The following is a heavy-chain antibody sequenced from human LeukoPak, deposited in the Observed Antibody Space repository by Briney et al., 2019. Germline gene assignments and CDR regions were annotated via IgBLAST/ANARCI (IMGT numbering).Heavy chain of an antibody. V-gene: IGHV3-33*01. CDR2: IWYDGSNK. D-gene: IGHD5-12*01. CDR1: GFTFSSYG. Sequence: GGSLRLSCAASGFTFSSYGMHWVRQAPGKGLEWVAVIWYDGSNKYYADSVKGRFTISRDNSKNTLYLQMNSLRAEDTAVYYCAREGGGYGFDYWGQGTLVTVSS. J-gene: IGHJ4*02. CDR3: AREGGGYGFDY.